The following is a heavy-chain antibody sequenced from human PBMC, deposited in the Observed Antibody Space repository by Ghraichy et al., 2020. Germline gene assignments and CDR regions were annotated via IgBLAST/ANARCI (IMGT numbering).Heavy chain of an antibody. J-gene: IGHJ4*02. V-gene: IGHV3-43*01. CDR1: GFTFDDYT. D-gene: IGHD4-23*01. CDR3: ARGGYGGNSEWF. CDR2: ISWDGGST. Sequence: GGSLRLSCAASGFTFDDYTMHWVRQAPGKGLEWVSLISWDGGSTYYADSVKGRFTISRDNSKNSLYLQMNSLRTEDTALYYCARGGYGGNSEWFWGQGTLVTVSS.